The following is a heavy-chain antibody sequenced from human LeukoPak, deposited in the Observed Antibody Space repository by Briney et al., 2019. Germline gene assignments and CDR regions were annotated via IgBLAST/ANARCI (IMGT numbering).Heavy chain of an antibody. CDR2: ISSSSSSI. V-gene: IGHV3-48*04. Sequence: GGSLRLSCAVSGFTFSSYSMNWVRQAPGKGLEWVSYISSSSSSIYYPDSVKGRFTVSRDNGKNSLYLQMNSLRAEDTAVYYCARGDYYYYYYMDVWGKGTPVSVSS. CDR1: GFTFSSYS. CDR3: ARGDYYYYYYMDV. J-gene: IGHJ6*03.